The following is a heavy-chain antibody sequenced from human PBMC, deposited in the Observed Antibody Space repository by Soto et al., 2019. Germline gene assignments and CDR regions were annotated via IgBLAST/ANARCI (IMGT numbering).Heavy chain of an antibody. V-gene: IGHV3-30-3*01. J-gene: IGHJ3*02. CDR1: GFTFSSYT. Sequence: GSLRLSCVASGFTFSSYTIHWVRQAPGKGLEWVAVISYDGSNKYYADSVKGRFSISRDNSKNTLYLQMNSLRVEDTAVYYCADPEEDAFGIWGQGTMVTVSS. CDR2: ISYDGSNK. CDR3: ADPEEDAFGI.